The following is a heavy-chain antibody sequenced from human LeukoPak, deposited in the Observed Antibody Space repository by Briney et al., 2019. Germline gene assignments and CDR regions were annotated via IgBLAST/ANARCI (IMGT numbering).Heavy chain of an antibody. CDR1: GGSINDAS. Sequence: SETLSLTCTVSGGSINDASWNWIRQPPGQGLEWIGYIYHSGGTNYNPSLKSRVSISLDTSKNQFSLRLSSVTAADTAVYYCARVGTYYRSLDSWGQGTLVTVSS. D-gene: IGHD3-10*01. CDR2: IYHSGGT. J-gene: IGHJ4*02. CDR3: ARVGTYYRSLDS. V-gene: IGHV4-59*01.